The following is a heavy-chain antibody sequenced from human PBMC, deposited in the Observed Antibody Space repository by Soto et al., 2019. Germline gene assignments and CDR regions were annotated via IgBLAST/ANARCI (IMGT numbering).Heavy chain of an antibody. Sequence: SETLSLTCTVSGGSISSGGYYWTWIRQHPGKGLEWIGYNYYSGITYYNPSLKSRVTISLDTSKNQFSLKLSSVTAADTAVYYCAKDEVGAVYYYYGMDVWGQGTTVTVSS. V-gene: IGHV4-31*03. CDR1: GGSISSGGYY. CDR2: NYYSGIT. J-gene: IGHJ6*02. CDR3: AKDEVGAVYYYYGMDV. D-gene: IGHD1-26*01.